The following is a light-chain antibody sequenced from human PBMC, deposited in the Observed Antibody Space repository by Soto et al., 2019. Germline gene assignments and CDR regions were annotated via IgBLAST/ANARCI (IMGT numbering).Light chain of an antibody. Sequence: QSALTQPASVSGSPGQSIVISCTGTSSDVGGYNYISWYQQHPGKAPKLILYEVSDRPSGVSSRFSGSKSGSTASLTISGLQAEDEGDYYCCSPTTTSTLVFGTGTKVTVL. J-gene: IGLJ1*01. CDR1: SSDVGGYNY. CDR2: EVS. CDR3: CSPTTTSTLV. V-gene: IGLV2-14*01.